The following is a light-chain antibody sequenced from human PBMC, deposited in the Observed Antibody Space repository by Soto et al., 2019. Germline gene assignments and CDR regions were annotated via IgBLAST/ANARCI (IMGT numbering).Light chain of an antibody. CDR2: DAS. CDR1: QSVSSY. V-gene: IGKV3-11*01. J-gene: IGKJ1*01. Sequence: EIVLTPSPATLSLSPWERATLSCRASQSVSSYLAWYQQKPGQAPRLLIYDASNRATGIPARFSGSGSGTDFTLTISSLEPEDFAVYYCQQRTTFGQGTKVDI. CDR3: QQRTT.